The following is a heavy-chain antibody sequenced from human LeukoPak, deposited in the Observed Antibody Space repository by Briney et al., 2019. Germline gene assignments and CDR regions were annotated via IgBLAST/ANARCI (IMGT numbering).Heavy chain of an antibody. CDR3: ARNYFDY. V-gene: IGHV3-48*04. CDR1: GFTFSDYW. J-gene: IGHJ4*02. Sequence: GGSLRLSCVASGFTFSDYWMSWVRQAPGKGLEWVSYISSSSSTIYYADSVKGRFTISRDNAKNSLYLQMNSLRAEDTAVYYCARNYFDYWGQGTLVTVSS. CDR2: ISSSSSTI.